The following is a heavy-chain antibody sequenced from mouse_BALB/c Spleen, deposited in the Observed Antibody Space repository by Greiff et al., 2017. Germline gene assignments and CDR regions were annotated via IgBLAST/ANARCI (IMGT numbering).Heavy chain of an antibody. J-gene: IGHJ2*01. CDR2: ISSGGST. Sequence: DVHLVESGGGLVKPGGSLKLSCAASGFTFSSYAMSWVRQTPEKRLEWVASISSGGSTYYPDSVKGRFTISRDNARNILYLQMSSLRSEDTAMYYCARDYYGSSHFDYWGQGTTLTVSS. D-gene: IGHD1-1*01. V-gene: IGHV5-6-5*01. CDR1: GFTFSSYA. CDR3: ARDYYGSSHFDY.